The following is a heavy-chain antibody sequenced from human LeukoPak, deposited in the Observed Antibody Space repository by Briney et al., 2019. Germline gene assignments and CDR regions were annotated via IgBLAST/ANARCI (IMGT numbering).Heavy chain of an antibody. Sequence: SETLSLTCTVSGGSISSYYWSWIRQPPGKGLEWVGYIYASGSTDYNPSLKSRVTISVDASKNQFSLKLSSVTAADTAVYYCARINGSSWPFDYWGQGTLVTVSS. CDR3: ARINGSSWPFDY. CDR2: IYASGST. D-gene: IGHD6-13*01. J-gene: IGHJ4*02. CDR1: GGSISSYY. V-gene: IGHV4-4*09.